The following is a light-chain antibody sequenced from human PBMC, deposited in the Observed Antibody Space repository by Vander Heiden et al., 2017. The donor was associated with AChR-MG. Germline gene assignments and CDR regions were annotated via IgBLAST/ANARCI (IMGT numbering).Light chain of an antibody. Sequence: EIVLTQSPGTLSLSPGERATLSCRASQSVSSSYLAWYQQKPVQAPRLLIYGASSRATGIPDRFSGSGSGTDFTLTISRLEPEDFAVYYCQQDGSSQTFGQGTKVEIK. J-gene: IGKJ1*01. CDR1: QSVSSSY. CDR3: QQDGSSQT. CDR2: GAS. V-gene: IGKV3-20*01.